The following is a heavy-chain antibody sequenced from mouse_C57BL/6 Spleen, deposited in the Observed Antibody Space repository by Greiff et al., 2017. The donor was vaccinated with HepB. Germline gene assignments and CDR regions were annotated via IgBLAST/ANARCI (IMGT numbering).Heavy chain of an antibody. V-gene: IGHV1-42*01. CDR1: GYSFTGYY. D-gene: IGHD1-1*01. Sequence: VQLQQSGPELVKPGASVKISCKASGYSFTGYYMNWVKQSPEKSLEWIGEINPSTGGTTYNQKFKAKATLTVDKSSSTAYMQLKSLTSEDSAVYYCARGGYYGSSPDYWGQGTTLTVSS. CDR2: INPSTGGT. J-gene: IGHJ2*01. CDR3: ARGGYYGSSPDY.